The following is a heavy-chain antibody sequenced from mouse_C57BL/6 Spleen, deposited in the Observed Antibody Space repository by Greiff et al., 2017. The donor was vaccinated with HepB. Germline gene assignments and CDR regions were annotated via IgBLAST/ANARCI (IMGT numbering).Heavy chain of an antibody. CDR2: INYDGSST. D-gene: IGHD2-4*01. CDR1: GFTFSDYY. V-gene: IGHV5-16*01. CDR3: ARGSLYYDYGGVDY. Sequence: EVKLVESEGGLVQPGSSMKLSCTASGFTFSDYYMAWVRQVPEKGLEWVANINYDGSSTYYLDSLKSRFIISRDNAKNILYLQMSSLKSEDTATYYCARGSLYYDYGGVDYWGQGTTLTVSS. J-gene: IGHJ2*01.